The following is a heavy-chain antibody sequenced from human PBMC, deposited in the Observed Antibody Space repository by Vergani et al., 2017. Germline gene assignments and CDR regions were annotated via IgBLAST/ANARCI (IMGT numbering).Heavy chain of an antibody. D-gene: IGHD2-2*01. CDR3: AKGGLSVVVPAAPYFFDS. J-gene: IGHJ4*02. CDR2: VSGRGGTT. V-gene: IGHV3-23*01. Sequence: DVQLLESGGGLAQPGGSLRLSCAASGFTFKSHAMSWVRQAPGKGLEWVSTVSGRGGTTYYADSVKGRFTTSRDNSKNTLFLQLNNLRVDDTAVYYCAKGGLSVVVPAAPYFFDSWGQGTLVTVSS. CDR1: GFTFKSHA.